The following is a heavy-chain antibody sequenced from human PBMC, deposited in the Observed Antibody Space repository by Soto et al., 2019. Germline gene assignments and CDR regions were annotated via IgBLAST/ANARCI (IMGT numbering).Heavy chain of an antibody. V-gene: IGHV1-18*01. CDR2: ISADSGYT. CDR1: GYIFTTYG. CDR3: ARDLPTGSFYGMDA. Sequence: QIQLVQFGGEVARPGASVTVSCEASGYIFTTYGLSWVRQTPAHGLEWMGWISADSGYTQYAQFFQGRVTMTRDTSRSTGYMTLRDLTSDDTGIYYCARDLPTGSFYGMDAWGHGAAVTVSS. J-gene: IGHJ6*02.